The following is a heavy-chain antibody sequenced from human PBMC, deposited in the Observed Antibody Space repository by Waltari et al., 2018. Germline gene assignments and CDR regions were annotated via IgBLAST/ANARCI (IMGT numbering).Heavy chain of an antibody. Sequence: QVQLQQWGAGLLKPSETLSLTCAVYGGSFSGYYWSWIRQPPGKGLEWIGEINHSGSTNYNPSLKSRVTISVDTSKNQFSLKLSSVTAADTAVYYCASSSTSYKPLDYWGQGTLVTVSS. D-gene: IGHD2-2*01. CDR3: ASSSTSYKPLDY. J-gene: IGHJ4*02. V-gene: IGHV4-34*01. CDR2: INHSGST. CDR1: GGSFSGYY.